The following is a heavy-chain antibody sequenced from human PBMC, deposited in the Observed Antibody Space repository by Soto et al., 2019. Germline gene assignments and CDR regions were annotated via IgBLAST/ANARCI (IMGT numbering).Heavy chain of an antibody. Sequence: ASVKVSCKASGGTFSSYAISWVRQAPGQGLEWMGGIIPIFGTANYAQKFQGRVTITADKSTSTAYMELSSLRSEDTAVYYCARDLNDFWSGYGMDVWGQGTTVTVSS. CDR3: ARDLNDFWSGYGMDV. J-gene: IGHJ6*02. CDR1: GGTFSSYA. D-gene: IGHD3-3*01. V-gene: IGHV1-69*06. CDR2: IIPIFGTA.